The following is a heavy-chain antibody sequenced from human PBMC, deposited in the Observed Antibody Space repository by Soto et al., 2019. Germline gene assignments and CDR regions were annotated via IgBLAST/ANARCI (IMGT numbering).Heavy chain of an antibody. V-gene: IGHV3-15*07. CDR1: GFTFSNAW. CDR2: FKSRRAGGTT. CDR3: ASDLPGFTTNYGFDY. D-gene: IGHD3-16*01. Sequence: EVQLVESGGGLINAGGSLRLSCAASGFTFSNAWMHWVRQDPGHGLEWVARFKSRRAGGTTDYATPVQGRFTISRADSKNTFFLQRESLTVEHTAIYFCASDLPGFTTNYGFDYWGQGVLVTVSS. J-gene: IGHJ4*02.